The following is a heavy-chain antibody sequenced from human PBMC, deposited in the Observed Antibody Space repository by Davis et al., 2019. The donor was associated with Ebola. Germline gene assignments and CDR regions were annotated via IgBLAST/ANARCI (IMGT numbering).Heavy chain of an antibody. CDR1: GGSISSSSYY. Sequence: SETLSLTCTVSGGSISSSSYYWGWIRQPPGKGLEWIGSIYYSGSTYYNPSLKSRVTISVDTSKNQFSLKLSSVTAADTAVYYCGVEYYYYDMDVWGQGTTVTVSS. V-gene: IGHV4-39*01. CDR2: IYYSGST. D-gene: IGHD1-1*01. CDR3: GVEYYYYDMDV. J-gene: IGHJ6*02.